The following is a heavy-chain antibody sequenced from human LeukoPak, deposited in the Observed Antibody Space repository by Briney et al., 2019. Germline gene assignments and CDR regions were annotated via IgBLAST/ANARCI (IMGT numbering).Heavy chain of an antibody. J-gene: IGHJ5*02. Sequence: GGSLRLSCAASGFTFSSYWMHWARQVPGKGLVWVSRINSEGSSTSYADSVKGRFTISRDNANNTLYLQMNSLRAEDTAVYYCARVATYGSGSYYNAWGKGPLLTVSS. CDR2: INSEGSST. V-gene: IGHV3-74*01. CDR3: ARVATYGSGSYYNA. CDR1: GFTFSSYW. D-gene: IGHD3-10*01.